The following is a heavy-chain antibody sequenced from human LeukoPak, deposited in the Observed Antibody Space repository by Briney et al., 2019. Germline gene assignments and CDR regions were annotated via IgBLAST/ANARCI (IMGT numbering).Heavy chain of an antibody. CDR1: GGSFSGYY. Sequence: SETLPLTCAVYGGSFSGYYWSWIRQPPGKGLEWIGEINHSGSTNYNPSLKSRVTISVDTSKNQFSLKLSSVTAADTAVYYCARDLGYCTNGVCHTRFDYWGQGTLVAVSS. CDR3: ARDLGYCTNGVCHTRFDY. CDR2: INHSGST. V-gene: IGHV4-34*01. J-gene: IGHJ4*02. D-gene: IGHD2-8*01.